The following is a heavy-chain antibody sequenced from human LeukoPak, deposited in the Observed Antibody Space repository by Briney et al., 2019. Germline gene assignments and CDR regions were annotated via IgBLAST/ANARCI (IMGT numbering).Heavy chain of an antibody. Sequence: GESLKISCKGSGYSFTSYWIGWVRQMPGKGLEWMGIIYPGDSDTRYSPSFQGQVTISADKSISTAYLQWSSLKASDTAMYYCARQGPRVRGVRGWFDPWGQGTLVTVSS. D-gene: IGHD3-10*01. V-gene: IGHV5-51*01. J-gene: IGHJ5*02. CDR1: GYSFTSYW. CDR2: IYPGDSDT. CDR3: ARQGPRVRGVRGWFDP.